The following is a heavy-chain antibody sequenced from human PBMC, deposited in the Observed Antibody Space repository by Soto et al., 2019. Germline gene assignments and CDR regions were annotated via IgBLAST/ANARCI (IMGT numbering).Heavy chain of an antibody. V-gene: IGHV1-69*01. J-gene: IGHJ6*02. CDR2: IIPIFGTA. D-gene: IGHD5-18*01. CDR3: ERSRLGDTAMVTYYYYCMDG. CDR1: GGTFSSYA. Sequence: QVQLVQSGAEVKKPGSSVKVSCKASGGTFSSYAISWVRQAPGQGLEWMGGIIPIFGTANYAQKFQGRVTITADECASAAYMELRSLRSEDTAVYYCERSRLGDTAMVTYYYYCMDGWGQGTTVTVSS.